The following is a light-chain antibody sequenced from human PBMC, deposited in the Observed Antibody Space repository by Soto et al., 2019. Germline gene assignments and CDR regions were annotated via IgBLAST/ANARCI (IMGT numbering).Light chain of an antibody. J-gene: IGLJ2*01. CDR2: EVS. CDR3: SSYTSGSTLVV. CDR1: ISDIGGYNY. V-gene: IGLV2-14*01. Sequence: QSALTQPASVSGSPGQSITISCTGSISDIGGYNYVSWYQQHPGKAPKLMIFEVSNRPSGVPNRFSGSKSGNTASLTISGLQAEEEADYYCSSYTSGSTLVVVGGGTK.